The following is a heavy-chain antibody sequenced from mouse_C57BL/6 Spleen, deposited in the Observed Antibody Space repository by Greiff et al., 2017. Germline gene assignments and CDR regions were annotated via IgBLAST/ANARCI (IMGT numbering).Heavy chain of an antibody. Sequence: QVQLQQPGAELVRPGSSVKLSCKASGYTFTSYWMHWVQQRPIQGLEWIGNIDPSDSETHYNQKFKDKATLTVDKSSSTAYMQLSSLTSEDSAVYYCARPYYYDYDYYAMDYWGQGTSVTVSS. J-gene: IGHJ4*01. V-gene: IGHV1-52*01. CDR3: ARPYYYDYDYYAMDY. CDR2: IDPSDSET. CDR1: GYTFTSYW. D-gene: IGHD2-4*01.